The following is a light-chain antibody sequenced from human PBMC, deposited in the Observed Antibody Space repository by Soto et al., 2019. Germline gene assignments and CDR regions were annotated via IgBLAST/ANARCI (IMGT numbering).Light chain of an antibody. Sequence: DIQMTQSPSSLSASVGDRVTITCRANQDISYYLAWYQQKQGKVPKLLIYGASTLQSGVPSRFSGSGSGTDFTLTISSLQPEDIATYYCQKYHSAPRTFGQGTMAAIK. CDR2: GAS. CDR1: QDISYY. J-gene: IGKJ1*01. CDR3: QKYHSAPRT. V-gene: IGKV1-27*01.